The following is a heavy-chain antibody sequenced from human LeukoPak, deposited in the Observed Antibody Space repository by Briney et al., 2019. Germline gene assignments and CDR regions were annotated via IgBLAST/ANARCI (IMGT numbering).Heavy chain of an antibody. Sequence: GGSLRLSCAASGFTFSSYAMHWVRQAPGKGLEWVAVISYDGSNKYYADSVKGRFTISRDNSKNMLYLQMNSLRAEDTAVYYCAREDIVVVPAAMEGAFDIWGQGTMVTVSS. J-gene: IGHJ3*02. V-gene: IGHV3-30-3*01. CDR3: AREDIVVVPAAMEGAFDI. CDR1: GFTFSSYA. D-gene: IGHD2-2*01. CDR2: ISYDGSNK.